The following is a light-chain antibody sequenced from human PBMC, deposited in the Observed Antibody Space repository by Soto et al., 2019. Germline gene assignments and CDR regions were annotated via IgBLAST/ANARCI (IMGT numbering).Light chain of an antibody. CDR2: LEGSGIY. J-gene: IGLJ3*02. V-gene: IGLV4-60*02. Sequence: QLVLTQSSSASASLGSSVKLTCTLNSGHSSYIIAWHQQQPGKAPRFLMKLEGSGIYNKGSGVPDRFSGSSSGADRYLTVSILQFEDEADYYCETWDSNFIWVFGGGTKLTVL. CDR3: ETWDSNFIWV. CDR1: SGHSSYI.